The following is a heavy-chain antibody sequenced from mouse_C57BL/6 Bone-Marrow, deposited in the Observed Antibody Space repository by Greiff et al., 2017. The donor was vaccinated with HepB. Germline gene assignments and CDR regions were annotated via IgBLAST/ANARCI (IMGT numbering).Heavy chain of an antibody. CDR3: AREYYWTLYAMDY. CDR1: GYTFTDYY. CDR2: INPNNGGT. J-gene: IGHJ4*01. V-gene: IGHV1-26*01. Sequence: EVQLQQSGPELVKPGASVKISCKASGYTFTDYYMNWVKQSHGKSLEWIGDINPNNGGTSYNQKFKGKATLTVDKSSSTAYMELRSLTSEDSAVYYCAREYYWTLYAMDYWGQGTSVTVSS. D-gene: IGHD1-1*02.